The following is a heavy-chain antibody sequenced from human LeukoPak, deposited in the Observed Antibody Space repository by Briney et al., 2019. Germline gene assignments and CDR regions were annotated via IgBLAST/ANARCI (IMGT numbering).Heavy chain of an antibody. CDR1: GGSISSGDYY. Sequence: PSETLSLTCTVSGGSISSGDYYWSWIRQPPGKGLEWIGYIYYSGSTYYNPSLKSRVTISVDTSKNQFSLKLSSVTAADTAVYYCASQQSYYDFWRDTRETRKSGVNYYMDVWGKGTTVTVSS. V-gene: IGHV4-30-4*08. CDR3: ASQQSYYDFWRDTRETRKSGVNYYMDV. CDR2: IYYSGST. J-gene: IGHJ6*03. D-gene: IGHD3-3*01.